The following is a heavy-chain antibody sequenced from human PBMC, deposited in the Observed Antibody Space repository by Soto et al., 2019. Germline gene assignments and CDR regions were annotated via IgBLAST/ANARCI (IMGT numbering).Heavy chain of an antibody. V-gene: IGHV3-11*06. CDR2: ISSSSSYT. CDR3: ARDLTVDWFDP. Sequence: GGSLRLSCAASGFTFSDYYMSWIRQAPGKGLEWVSYISSSSSYTNYADSVKGRFTISRDNAKNSLYLQMNSLRAEDTAVYYCARDLTVDWFDPWGQGTLVTVSS. D-gene: IGHD2-15*01. J-gene: IGHJ5*02. CDR1: GFTFSDYY.